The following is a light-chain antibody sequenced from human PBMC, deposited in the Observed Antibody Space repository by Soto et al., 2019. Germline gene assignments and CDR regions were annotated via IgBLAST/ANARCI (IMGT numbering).Light chain of an antibody. J-gene: IGKJ4*01. CDR1: QSLYSNGNNY. CDR3: MQALQTPLT. CDR2: LGS. V-gene: IGKV2-28*01. Sequence: DIVMTQSPLSLPVTPGEPASISCRSSQSLYSNGNNYLDWFLQKPGQSPQVLIYLGSHRASGVPDRFSSSGSSTDFTLKISTVEAEDVGIYYCMQALQTPLTFGGGTKVEI.